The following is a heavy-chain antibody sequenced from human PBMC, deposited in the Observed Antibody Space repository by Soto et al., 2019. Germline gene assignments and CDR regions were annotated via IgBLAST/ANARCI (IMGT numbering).Heavy chain of an antibody. J-gene: IGHJ4*02. CDR1: GGSISSSSYY. D-gene: IGHD7-27*01. CDR3: ASGPSGDKVDY. V-gene: IGHV4-39*01. Sequence: PSETLSLTCTVSGGSISSSSYYWGWIRQPPGKGLERIGSIYYSGSTYYNPSLKSRVTISVDTSKTQFSLKLNSVSAADTAVYYCASGPSGDKVDYWGQGILVTVSS. CDR2: IYYSGST.